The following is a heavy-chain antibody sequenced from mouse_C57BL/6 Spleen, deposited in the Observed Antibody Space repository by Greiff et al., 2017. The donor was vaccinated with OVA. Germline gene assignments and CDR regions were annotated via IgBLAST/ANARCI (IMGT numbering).Heavy chain of an antibody. CDR2: IDPNSGGT. V-gene: IGHV1-72*01. D-gene: IGHD2-5*01. J-gene: IGHJ4*01. CDR3: ASYSNYASMDY. CDR1: GYTFTSYW. Sequence: VQLQQPGAELVKPGASVKLSCKASGYTFTSYWMHWVKQRPGRGLEWIGRIDPNSGGTKYNEKFKSKATLTVDKPSSPAYMQLSSLTSEDSAVYYCASYSNYASMDYWGQGTSVTVSS.